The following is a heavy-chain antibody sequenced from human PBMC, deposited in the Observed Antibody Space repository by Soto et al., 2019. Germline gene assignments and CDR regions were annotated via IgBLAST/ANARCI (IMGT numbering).Heavy chain of an antibody. CDR2: ISSSSSYI. D-gene: IGHD2-15*01. CDR3: AREGGCSGGSCYSFSMYYYYGMDV. CDR1: GFTFSSYS. J-gene: IGHJ6*02. V-gene: IGHV3-21*01. Sequence: GSLRLSCAASGFTFSSYSMNWVRQAPGKGLEWVSSISSSSSYIYYADSVKGRFTISRDNAKNSLYLQMNSLRAEDTAVYYCAREGGCSGGSCYSFSMYYYYGMDVWGQGTTVTVSS.